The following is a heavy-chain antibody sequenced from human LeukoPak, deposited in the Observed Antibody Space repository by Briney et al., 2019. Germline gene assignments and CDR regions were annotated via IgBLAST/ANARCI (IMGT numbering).Heavy chain of an antibody. J-gene: IGHJ3*02. CDR3: ARGYSNYGYAFDI. CDR2: ISTDGSST. V-gene: IGHV3-74*01. CDR1: GFTFSSYW. D-gene: IGHD4-11*01. Sequence: SGGFLRLSCAASGFTFSSYWMHWVRQAPGKGLVWVSRISTDGSSTSYADSVKGRFTISRDNARNSLYLQMNSLRAGDTAVYYCARGYSNYGYAFDIWGQGTMVTVSS.